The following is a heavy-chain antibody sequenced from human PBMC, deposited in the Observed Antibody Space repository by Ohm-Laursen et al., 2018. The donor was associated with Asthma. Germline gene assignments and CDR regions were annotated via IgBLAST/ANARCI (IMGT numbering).Heavy chain of an antibody. Sequence: SLRLSCAASGFTFRSYAMHWVRQAPGKGLEWVAVGGSYYDGGLKYYADSVKGRFTISRDNSKNTLYLQMNSLRAEDTAVYYCARDPSFGYSGYDFRGCAFDIWGQGTMVTVSS. CDR1: GFTFRSYA. J-gene: IGHJ3*02. V-gene: IGHV3-30-3*01. D-gene: IGHD5-12*01. CDR3: ARDPSFGYSGYDFRGCAFDI. CDR2: GGSYYDGGLK.